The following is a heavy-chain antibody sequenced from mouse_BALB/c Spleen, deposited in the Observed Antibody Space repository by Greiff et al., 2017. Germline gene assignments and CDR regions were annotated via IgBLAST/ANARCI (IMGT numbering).Heavy chain of an antibody. CDR2: ISSGGGST. J-gene: IGHJ4*01. V-gene: IGHV5-12-1*01. D-gene: IGHD2-4*01. Sequence: EVQVVESGGGLVKPGGSLKLSCAASGFAFSSYDMSWVRQTPEKRLEWVAYISSGGGSTYYPDTVKGRFTISRDNAKNTLYLQMSSLKSEDTAMYYCARGDDYDYYAMDYWGQGTSVTVSS. CDR3: ARGDDYDYYAMDY. CDR1: GFAFSSYD.